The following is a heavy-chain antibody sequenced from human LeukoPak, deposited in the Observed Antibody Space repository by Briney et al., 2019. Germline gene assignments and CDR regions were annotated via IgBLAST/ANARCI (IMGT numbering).Heavy chain of an antibody. CDR1: GGSISSYY. D-gene: IGHD1-26*01. J-gene: IGHJ4*02. Sequence: PSETLSLTCTVPGGSISSYYWSWIRQPAGKGLEWIGRVYTDGTTSYNPSLKSRVTMSVDTSKNQFSLNLNSVTAADTAVYYCARYSGSYLGPFDYWGQGTLVTVSS. CDR2: VYTDGTT. CDR3: ARYSGSYLGPFDY. V-gene: IGHV4-4*07.